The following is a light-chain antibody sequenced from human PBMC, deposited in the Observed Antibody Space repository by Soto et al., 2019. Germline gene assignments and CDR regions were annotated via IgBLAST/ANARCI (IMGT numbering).Light chain of an antibody. V-gene: IGKV3-11*01. J-gene: IGKJ2*01. CDR2: DAS. CDR1: QSVSSY. Sequence: EIVLTQSPATLSLSPGERATHSCRASQSVSSYLAWYQQKPGQAPRLLIYDASNRATGIPGRFSGSGSGTDFTLTISSLEPEDFAVYYCQQRSNWPPKYTFGQGTKLEIK. CDR3: QQRSNWPPKYT.